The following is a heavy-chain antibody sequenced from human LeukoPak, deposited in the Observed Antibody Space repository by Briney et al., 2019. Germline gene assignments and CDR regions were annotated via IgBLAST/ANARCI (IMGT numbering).Heavy chain of an antibody. V-gene: IGHV4-59*01. D-gene: IGHD5-12*01. CDR2: IYYSGST. Sequence: SETLSLTCTVSGGSMNNFYCSWVRQPPGKGLQWIGYIYYSGSTNYNPSLQGRVTTSRDTPKNQFSLTLSSMTAADTATYYCVRASVDSGGAFDVWGQGTVITVSS. CDR1: GGSMNNFY. J-gene: IGHJ3*01. CDR3: VRASVDSGGAFDV.